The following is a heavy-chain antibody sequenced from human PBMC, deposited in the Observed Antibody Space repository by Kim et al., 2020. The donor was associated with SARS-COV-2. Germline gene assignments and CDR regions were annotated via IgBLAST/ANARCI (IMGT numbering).Heavy chain of an antibody. Sequence: GGSLRLSCAASGFTFSIYSMNWVRQAPGKGLEWVSVMIAGDGTTYYAGSVEGRFTISIDNSKNTLYLQMNSLRAEDTAVYFCAKSTNWNAGVLDYWGQGTLVTVSS. V-gene: IGHV3-23*01. CDR1: GFTFSIYS. CDR3: AKSTNWNAGVLDY. D-gene: IGHD1-1*01. CDR2: MIAGDGTT. J-gene: IGHJ4*02.